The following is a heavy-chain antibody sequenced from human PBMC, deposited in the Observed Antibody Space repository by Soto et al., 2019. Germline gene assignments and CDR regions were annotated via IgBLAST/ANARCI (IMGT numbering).Heavy chain of an antibody. CDR2: IYWDDDK. CDR3: VHRATLGGSWDTGYLDY. J-gene: IGHJ4*02. Sequence: SGPTVVNPTQTLTLTCTFSGFSLTTNGVGVGWIRQPPGKALEWLAVIYWDDDKRYSPYLKSRLTITKDTSKNQVVLTMTNVDPGDTATYYCVHRATLGGSWDTGYLDYWGQGTLVTVSS. CDR1: GFSLTTNGVG. V-gene: IGHV2-5*02. D-gene: IGHD6-13*01.